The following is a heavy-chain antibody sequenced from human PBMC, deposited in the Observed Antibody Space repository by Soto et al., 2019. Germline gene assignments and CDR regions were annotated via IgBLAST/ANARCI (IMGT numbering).Heavy chain of an antibody. CDR3: ARGLPSKLGYCSGGSCLTLDP. Sequence: ASVKVSCKASGYTFTGYYVHWVRQAPGQGLEWMGWINPNSGGTNYAQKFQGWVTMTRDTSISTAYMELSRLRSDDTAVYYCARGLPSKLGYCSGGSCLTLDPWGQGTLVTVSS. D-gene: IGHD2-15*01. CDR1: GYTFTGYY. V-gene: IGHV1-2*04. J-gene: IGHJ5*02. CDR2: INPNSGGT.